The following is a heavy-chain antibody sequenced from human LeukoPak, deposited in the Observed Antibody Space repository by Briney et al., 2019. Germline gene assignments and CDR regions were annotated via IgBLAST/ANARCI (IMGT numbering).Heavy chain of an antibody. J-gene: IGHJ4*02. CDR2: IYYSGST. Sequence: SETLSLTCTVSGGSISSSSYYWGWIRQPPGKGLEWVGSIYYSGSTYYNPSLKSRVTISVDPSKNQFPLKLSSVTAADTAVYYCARAGGRGYSYGHFDYWGQGTLVTVSS. V-gene: IGHV4-39*06. CDR1: GGSISSSSYY. D-gene: IGHD5-18*01. CDR3: ARAGGRGYSYGHFDY.